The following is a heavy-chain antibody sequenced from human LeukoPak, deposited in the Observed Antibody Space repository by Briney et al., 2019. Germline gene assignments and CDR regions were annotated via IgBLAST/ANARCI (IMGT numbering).Heavy chain of an antibody. V-gene: IGHV4-39*01. CDR3: ASHHSGASPSDAFDI. D-gene: IGHD2-15*01. CDR1: GGSITSSGYY. Sequence: PSETLSLTCTVSGGSITSSGYYWDWIRQPTGKELEWIGNFYYSGITYYNTSLRSRVTISVDTSKNQFSLKLSSVTAADTAVYYCASHHSGASPSDAFDIWGHGTMVTVSS. J-gene: IGHJ3*02. CDR2: FYYSGIT.